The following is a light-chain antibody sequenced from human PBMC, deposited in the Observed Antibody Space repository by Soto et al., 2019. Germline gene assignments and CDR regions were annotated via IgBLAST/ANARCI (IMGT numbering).Light chain of an antibody. CDR2: DAS. Sequence: EVLMTQSPATLSVSPGERVTLSCRASQRISNDLAWYQQKAGQAPRLLIYDASTRATGIPARFSGSGSGTEFTLTISSLQSEDFAVYFCQQYNNWPPWTVGQGTKVEIK. CDR3: QQYNNWPPWT. V-gene: IGKV3-15*01. CDR1: QRISND. J-gene: IGKJ1*01.